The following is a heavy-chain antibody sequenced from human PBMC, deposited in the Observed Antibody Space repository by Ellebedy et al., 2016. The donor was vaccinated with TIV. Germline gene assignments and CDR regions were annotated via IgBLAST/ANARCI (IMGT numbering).Heavy chain of an antibody. CDR3: TRGTKSSSSS. D-gene: IGHD6-6*01. Sequence: ASVKVSXXASGYPFTANYINWVRQAPGQGLEWIGWINPVSGGTNYAQNFQGRVTMTRDTSISTAYMELSSLKSDDTAVYYCTRGTKSSSSSWGQGTLVTVSS. J-gene: IGHJ5*02. CDR1: GYPFTANY. CDR2: INPVSGGT. V-gene: IGHV1-2*02.